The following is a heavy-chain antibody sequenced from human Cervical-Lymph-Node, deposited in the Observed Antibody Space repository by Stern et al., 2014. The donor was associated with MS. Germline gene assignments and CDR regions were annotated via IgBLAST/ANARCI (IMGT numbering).Heavy chain of an antibody. CDR3: ARDQLDVVYGSGARLRYYGMDV. CDR1: GGSISSGGYY. V-gene: IGHV4-31*03. Sequence: QLQLQESGPGLVKPSQTLSLTCTVSGGSISSGGYYWSRIRQHPGKGLEGIGYIYYSGRTYYNPSLKSRVTISVDTSKNQFSLKLSSVTAADTAVYYCARDQLDVVYGSGARLRYYGMDVWGQGTTVTVSS. D-gene: IGHD3-10*01. J-gene: IGHJ6*02. CDR2: IYYSGRT.